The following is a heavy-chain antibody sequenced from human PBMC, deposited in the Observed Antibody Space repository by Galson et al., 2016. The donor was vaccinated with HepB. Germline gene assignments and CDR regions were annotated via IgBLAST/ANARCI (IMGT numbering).Heavy chain of an antibody. CDR1: GFPFSQYN. V-gene: IGHV3-21*01. CDR3: VRETLRGTRFDN. D-gene: IGHD1-14*01. CDR2: ISSSSSYI. J-gene: IGHJ5*02. Sequence: SLRLSCAASGFPFSQYNMNWVRQAPGKGLEWVSFISSSSSYIYYVDSVKGRFTISRDNAKNSLYLLMDSLRAEDTAVYYCVRETLRGTRFDNWGQGTLVTVAS.